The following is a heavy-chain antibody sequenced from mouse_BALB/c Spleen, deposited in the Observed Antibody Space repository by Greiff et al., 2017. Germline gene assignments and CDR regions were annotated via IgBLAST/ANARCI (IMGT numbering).Heavy chain of an antibody. Sequence: DLVKPGASVKPSCKASGYTFTSYWINWIKQRPGQGLEWIGRIAPGSGSTYYNEMFKGKATLTVDTSSSTAYIQLSSLSSEDSAVYFCAREGGNYSWFAYWGQGTLVTVSA. CDR3: AREGGNYSWFAY. D-gene: IGHD2-1*01. V-gene: IGHV1S41*01. J-gene: IGHJ3*01. CDR2: IAPGSGST. CDR1: GYTFTSYW.